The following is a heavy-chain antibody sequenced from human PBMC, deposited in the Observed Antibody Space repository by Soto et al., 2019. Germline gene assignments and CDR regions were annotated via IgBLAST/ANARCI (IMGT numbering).Heavy chain of an antibody. V-gene: IGHV4-31*03. CDR3: ARGRARAQWELLQNWFDQ. J-gene: IGHJ5*01. Sequence: SETLSLTCTVSGGSISSGGYYWSWIRQHPGKGLEWIGYIYYSGSTYYNPSLKSRVTISVDTSKNQFSLKLSSVTAADTAVYYCARGRARAQWELLQNWFDQWGQGTLVTVSS. D-gene: IGHD1-26*01. CDR2: IYYSGST. CDR1: GGSISSGGYY.